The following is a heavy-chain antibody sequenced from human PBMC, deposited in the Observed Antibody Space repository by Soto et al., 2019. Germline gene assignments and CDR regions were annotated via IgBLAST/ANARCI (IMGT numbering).Heavy chain of an antibody. D-gene: IGHD6-19*01. CDR1: GYTFVSYG. V-gene: IGHV1-18*01. CDR3: SRDAQKWMAAALEN. Sequence: QVQLVQSGAEVKEPGASVKVSCKASGYTFVSYGISWVRQAPGQGLEWMGWISPYNGNTNYAQKFQGRVTMTTDTSTSTVYTELRSLRSNHTAVYYGSRDAQKWMAAALENWGQGTMVTVSS. J-gene: IGHJ3*02. CDR2: ISPYNGNT.